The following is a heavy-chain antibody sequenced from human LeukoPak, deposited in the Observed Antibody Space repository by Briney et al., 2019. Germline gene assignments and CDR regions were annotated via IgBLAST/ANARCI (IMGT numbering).Heavy chain of an antibody. D-gene: IGHD1-7*01. J-gene: IGHJ4*02. V-gene: IGHV4-59*08. CDR3: ASSLKLSEAYYFDY. Sequence: SETLSLTCTVSGGSISSYYWSWIRQPPGKGLEWIGYIYYSGSTNYNPSLKSRVTMSVDTSKNQFSLKLSSVTAADTAVYYCASSLKLSEAYYFDYWGQGTLVTVSS. CDR1: GGSISSYY. CDR2: IYYSGST.